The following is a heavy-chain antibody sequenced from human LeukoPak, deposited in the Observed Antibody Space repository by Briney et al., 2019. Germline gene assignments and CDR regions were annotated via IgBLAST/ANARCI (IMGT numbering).Heavy chain of an antibody. CDR3: ARDCSSTSCPTQGHYYYGMDV. CDR1: GGSISSYY. D-gene: IGHD2-2*01. J-gene: IGHJ6*02. CDR2: IYTSGST. Sequence: SETLSLTCTVSGGSISSYYWSWIRQPAGKGLEWIGRIYTSGSTNYNPSLKSRVTMSVDTSKNQFSLKLSSVTAADTAVYYCARDCSSTSCPTQGHYYYGMDVWGQGTTVTVSS. V-gene: IGHV4-4*07.